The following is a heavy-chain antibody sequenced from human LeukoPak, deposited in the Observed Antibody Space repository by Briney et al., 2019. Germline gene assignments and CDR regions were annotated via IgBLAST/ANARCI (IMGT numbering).Heavy chain of an antibody. CDR2: IYSGGST. J-gene: IGHJ4*02. Sequence: GGSLRLSCAASGFTVSSNYMSWVRQAPGKGLEWVSVIYSGGSTYYADSVKGRFTISRDHSKNTLYLQMNSLRAEDTAVYYCAREQEPHLFDYWGQGTLVTVSS. CDR1: GFTVSSNY. D-gene: IGHD1-14*01. CDR3: AREQEPHLFDY. V-gene: IGHV3-66*01.